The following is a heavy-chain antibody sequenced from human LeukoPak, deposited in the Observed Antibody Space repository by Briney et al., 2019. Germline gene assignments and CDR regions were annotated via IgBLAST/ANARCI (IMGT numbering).Heavy chain of an antibody. D-gene: IGHD6-19*01. CDR2: ISSSSSYI. CDR3: ARGFIAVAGRQVLDY. J-gene: IGHJ4*02. V-gene: IGHV3-21*01. CDR1: GFTFSSYS. Sequence: GGSLRLSCAASGFTFSSYSMNWVRQAPGKGLEWVSSISSSSSYIHYADSVKGRFTISRDNAKNSLYLQMNSLRAEDTAVYYCARGFIAVAGRQVLDYWGQGTLVTVSS.